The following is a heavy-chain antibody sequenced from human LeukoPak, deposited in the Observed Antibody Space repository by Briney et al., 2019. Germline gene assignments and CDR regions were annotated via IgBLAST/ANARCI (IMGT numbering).Heavy chain of an antibody. J-gene: IGHJ4*02. D-gene: IGHD3-3*01. CDR1: GFTLSNYD. Sequence: AGGSLRLSCTASGFTLSNYDMHWVRQAPGRGLEWVAVISYDGINKYYADSVKGRFTISRDNSKNTVFLQMHSLTAEDTAVYYCAKPFGFLEWLYGGYFDSWGQGTLVTVSS. V-gene: IGHV3-30*18. CDR3: AKPFGFLEWLYGGYFDS. CDR2: ISYDGINK.